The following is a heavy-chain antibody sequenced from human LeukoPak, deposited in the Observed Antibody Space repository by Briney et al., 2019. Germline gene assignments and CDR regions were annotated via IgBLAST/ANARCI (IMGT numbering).Heavy chain of an antibody. D-gene: IGHD5-24*01. CDR3: ARHKWHQMVTGTFDI. CDR1: GGSISSSSYY. J-gene: IGHJ3*02. V-gene: IGHV4-39*01. Sequence: PSETLSLTCTVSGGSISSSSYYWGWIRQPPGKGLEWIGTIYYSGSTYYNPSLKSRVTISVDTSKNQFSLKLSSVTAADTAVFYCARHKWHQMVTGTFDIWGQGTMVTVSS. CDR2: IYYSGST.